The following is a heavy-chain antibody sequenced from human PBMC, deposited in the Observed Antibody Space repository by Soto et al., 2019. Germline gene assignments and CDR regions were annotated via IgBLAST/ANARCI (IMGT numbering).Heavy chain of an antibody. CDR1: GDSISAYS. Sequence: SSETLSLTCTVSGDSISAYSWSLVRQPPGKGLEWIGNIHYNGNTKYSPSLKSRVTMSVDTSKNHFSLRLISVTAADTAIYFCAREGNLGRWLQPLDFWGQGTLVTVSS. CDR3: AREGNLGRWLQPLDF. V-gene: IGHV4-59*01. J-gene: IGHJ4*02. D-gene: IGHD5-12*01. CDR2: IHYNGNT.